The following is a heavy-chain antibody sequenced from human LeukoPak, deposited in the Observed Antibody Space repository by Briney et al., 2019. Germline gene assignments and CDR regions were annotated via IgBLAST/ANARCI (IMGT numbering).Heavy chain of an antibody. V-gene: IGHV1-2*02. CDR2: MNPNSGGT. D-gene: IGHD4-17*01. CDR1: GYTFTVYH. Sequence: GASVKVSCKASGYTFTVYHIHWVRQAPGQGLGWMGWMNPNSGGTNYAQEFQGRVTMTRDTSISTAYMELSRLRSDDTAVYYCAREDYADFYFDYWGQGTLVTVSS. CDR3: AREDYADFYFDY. J-gene: IGHJ4*02.